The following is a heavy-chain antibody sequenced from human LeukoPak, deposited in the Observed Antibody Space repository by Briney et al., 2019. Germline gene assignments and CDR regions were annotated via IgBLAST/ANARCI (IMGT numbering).Heavy chain of an antibody. V-gene: IGHV1-2*02. CDR3: ARDSWGKEQSTRKCSGGSCSRLGY. J-gene: IGHJ4*02. CDR2: INPNSGGT. D-gene: IGHD2-15*01. CDR1: RYTFTGYY. Sequence: GASVKVSCKASRYTFTGYYMHWVRQAPGQGVEWMGWINPNSGGTNYAQKFQGRVTMTMDTSISTASMELSRMRSDDTAVYYCARDSWGKEQSTRKCSGGSCSRLGYWGQGTLVTVSS.